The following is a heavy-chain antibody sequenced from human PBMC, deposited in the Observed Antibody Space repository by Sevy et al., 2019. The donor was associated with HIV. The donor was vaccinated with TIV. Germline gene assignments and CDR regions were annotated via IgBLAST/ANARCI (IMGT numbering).Heavy chain of an antibody. CDR3: AKDILISYGSGSCCPRQYGMDV. CDR1: GFTFDDYT. J-gene: IGHJ6*02. D-gene: IGHD3-10*01. CDR2: ISWDGGST. V-gene: IGHV3-43*01. Sequence: GGSLRLSCAASGFTFDDYTMHWVRQAPGNGLEWVSLISWDGGSTYYADSVKGRFTISRDNSKNSLYLQMNSLRTEDTALYYCAKDILISYGSGSCCPRQYGMDVWGQGTTVTVSS.